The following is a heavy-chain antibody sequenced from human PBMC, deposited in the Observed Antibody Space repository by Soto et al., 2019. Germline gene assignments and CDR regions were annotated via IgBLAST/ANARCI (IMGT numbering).Heavy chain of an antibody. D-gene: IGHD2-21*01. J-gene: IGHJ5*02. V-gene: IGHV4-31*03. Sequence: QVQLQESGPGLVKPSQTLSLTCTVSGGSISSGGYYWSWIRQHPGKGLEWIGYIHYSGSTYYNPSLKSRVTISVDTSKNQFSLKLSSVTAADTAVYYCARAGMVVKRVNWFAPWGQGTLVNVSS. CDR3: ARAGMVVKRVNWFAP. CDR1: GGSISSGGYY. CDR2: IHYSGST.